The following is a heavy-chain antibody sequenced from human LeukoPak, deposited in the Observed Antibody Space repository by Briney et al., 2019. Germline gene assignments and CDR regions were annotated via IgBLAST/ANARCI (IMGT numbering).Heavy chain of an antibody. J-gene: IGHJ1*01. D-gene: IGHD2-15*01. V-gene: IGHV3-30*04. CDR3: AGTPGVVAATGGEYFQH. CDR1: GFTFSSYA. Sequence: GGSPRLSCAASGFTFSSYAMHWVRQAPGKGLEWVAVISYDGSNKYYADSVKGRFTISRDNSKNTLYLQMNSLRAEDTAVYYCAGTPGVVAATGGEYFQHWGQGTLVTVSS. CDR2: ISYDGSNK.